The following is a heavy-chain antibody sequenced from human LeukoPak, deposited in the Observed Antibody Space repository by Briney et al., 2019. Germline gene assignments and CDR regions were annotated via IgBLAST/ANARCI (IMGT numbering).Heavy chain of an antibody. Sequence: GASVKVSCKASGYTFTGYYMHWVRQAPGQGLEWMGRINPNNGGTNYAQKFQGRVTMTRDTSISTAYMELSRLRSDDTAVYYCASFFGSSWASDIWGQGTMVTVSS. CDR1: GYTFTGYY. CDR2: INPNNGGT. D-gene: IGHD6-6*01. V-gene: IGHV1-2*06. CDR3: ASFFGSSWASDI. J-gene: IGHJ3*02.